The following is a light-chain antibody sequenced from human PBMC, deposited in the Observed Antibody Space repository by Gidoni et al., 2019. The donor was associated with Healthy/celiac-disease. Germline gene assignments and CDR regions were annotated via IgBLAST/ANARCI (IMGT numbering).Light chain of an antibody. CDR2: GKN. CDR1: SLRSYY. V-gene: IGLV3-19*01. CDR3: NSRDSSGNRV. Sequence: SSELTKDPAVSVDLGQTVRITCQGDSLRSYYASWYQQKPGQAPVLVIYGKNNRPSGIPVRFSGSSSGNTSSLTITGAQAEDEADYYCNSRDSSGNRVFGGGTQLTVL. J-gene: IGLJ2*01.